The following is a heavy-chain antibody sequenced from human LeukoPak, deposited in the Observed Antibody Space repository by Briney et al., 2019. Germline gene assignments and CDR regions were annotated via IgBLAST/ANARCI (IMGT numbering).Heavy chain of an antibody. CDR1: GFSFHAYA. CDR2: IKQDGIEK. D-gene: IGHD5-12*01. CDR3: ARVRGYSGYDLDY. Sequence: PGGSLRVSCNASGFSFHAYAMSWVRQAPGKGLEWVANIKQDGIEKYYVDSVKGRFTISRDNARNSLYLQMNTLRAEDTAVYYCARVRGYSGYDLDYWGQGTLVTVSS. V-gene: IGHV3-7*01. J-gene: IGHJ4*02.